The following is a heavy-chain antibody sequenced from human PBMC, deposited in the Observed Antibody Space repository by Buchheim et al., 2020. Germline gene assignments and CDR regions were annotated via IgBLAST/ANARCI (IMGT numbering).Heavy chain of an antibody. CDR2: ISYDGSNK. CDR1: GFTFSSYG. Sequence: QVQLVESGGGVVQPGGSLRLSCAASGFTFSSYGMHWVRQAPGKGLEWVAVISYDGSNKYYADSVKGRFTISRDNSKNTLYLQMNSLRAEDTAVYYCANSGIVGADYDYWGQGTL. J-gene: IGHJ4*02. D-gene: IGHD1-26*01. CDR3: ANSGIVGADYDY. V-gene: IGHV3-30*18.